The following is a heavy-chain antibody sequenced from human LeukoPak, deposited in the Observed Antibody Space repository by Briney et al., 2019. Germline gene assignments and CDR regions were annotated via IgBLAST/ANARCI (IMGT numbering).Heavy chain of an antibody. CDR1: GFIFSNYG. CDR2: ISYDGSNK. J-gene: IGHJ4*02. V-gene: IGHV3-30*18. D-gene: IGHD5-18*01. Sequence: GGSLRLSCAASGFIFSNYGIHWVRQAPGKGLEWVAVISYDGSNKYYADSVRGRFTISRDNSKNTLYLQMNSLRAEDTAVYYCAKDGNEYSYGYGDYWGQGTLVTVSS. CDR3: AKDGNEYSYGYGDY.